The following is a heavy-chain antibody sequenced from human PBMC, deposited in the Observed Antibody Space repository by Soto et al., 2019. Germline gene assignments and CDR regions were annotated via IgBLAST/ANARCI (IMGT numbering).Heavy chain of an antibody. Sequence: ASVKVSCKVSGYTLTESSMHWVRQAPGKGLEWMGGFDPEDGEKIYAQKFQGRVTMTEDTSTDTAYIDLSSLRSEDTAVYYCATSTTAVLKYYYFGMDVWGQGTTVTVSS. D-gene: IGHD4-17*01. J-gene: IGHJ6*02. V-gene: IGHV1-24*01. CDR1: GYTLTESS. CDR2: FDPEDGEK. CDR3: ATSTTAVLKYYYFGMDV.